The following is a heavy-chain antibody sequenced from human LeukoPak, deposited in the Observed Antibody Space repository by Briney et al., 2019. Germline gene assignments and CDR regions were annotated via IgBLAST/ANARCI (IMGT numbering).Heavy chain of an antibody. CDR3: ARMAAAGPFDH. V-gene: IGHV4-59*08. CDR2: MHYSGSS. D-gene: IGHD6-13*01. J-gene: IGHJ4*02. CDR1: GGSISSSF. Sequence: PSETLSLTCTVSGGSISSSFCSWIRQPPGKGLEWIAYMHYSGSSNYNPSLKSRVSMSLDTPKNQFSLKLSSVTGADTAVYYCARMAAAGPFDHWGQGILVTVSS.